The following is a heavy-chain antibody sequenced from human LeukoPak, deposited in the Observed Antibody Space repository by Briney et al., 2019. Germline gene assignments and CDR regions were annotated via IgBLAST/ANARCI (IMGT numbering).Heavy chain of an antibody. CDR1: GYTFRSYD. V-gene: IGHV3-13*01. CDR2: IGTAGEI. D-gene: IGHD6-13*01. CDR3: ARAAYSSTWYSRYFDL. Sequence: GGSLRLSCAASGYTFRSYDMHWVRQATGKGLEWVSGIGTAGEIYYPGSVKGRFTISRENAKNSLYLQMNSLRAGDTAVYYCARAAYSSTWYSRYFDLWGRGTLVTVSS. J-gene: IGHJ2*01.